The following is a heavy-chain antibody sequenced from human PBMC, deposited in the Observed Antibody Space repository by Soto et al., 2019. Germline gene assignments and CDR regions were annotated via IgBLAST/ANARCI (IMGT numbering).Heavy chain of an antibody. J-gene: IGHJ4*02. D-gene: IGHD5-12*01. V-gene: IGHV4-59*01. CDR2: IYYSGST. Sequence: PSETLSLTCPVSGGSISSYYWSWIRQPPGKGLEWIGYIYYSGSTNYNPSLKSRVTISVDTSKNQFSLKLSSVTAADTAVYYCARWRSGYSGYDSGFDYWGQGTLVTVSS. CDR1: GGSISSYY. CDR3: ARWRSGYSGYDSGFDY.